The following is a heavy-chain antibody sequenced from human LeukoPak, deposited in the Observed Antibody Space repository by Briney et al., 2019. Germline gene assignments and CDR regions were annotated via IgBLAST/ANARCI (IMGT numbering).Heavy chain of an antibody. CDR2: SIPIFGTA. Sequence: ASVKVSCKASGGTFSSYAISWVRQAPGRGLEWMGGSIPIFGTANYAQKFQGRVTITADKSTSTAYMELSSLRSEDTAVYYCASGAGYSSSEYFQHWGQGTLVTVSS. J-gene: IGHJ1*01. CDR1: GGTFSSYA. CDR3: ASGAGYSSSEYFQH. D-gene: IGHD6-13*01. V-gene: IGHV1-69*06.